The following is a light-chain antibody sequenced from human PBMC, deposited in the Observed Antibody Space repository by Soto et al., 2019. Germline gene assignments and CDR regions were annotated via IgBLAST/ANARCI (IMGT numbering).Light chain of an antibody. V-gene: IGKV3-15*01. CDR3: QQYNNWPSIT. Sequence: EIVLTQSPGTLSLSPGERAPLSCRASQSVSSNLAWYQQKPGQAPRLLIYGASTRATGIPARFSGSGSGTEFTLTISSLQSEDFAVYYCQQYNNWPSITFGQGTRLEIK. CDR1: QSVSSN. J-gene: IGKJ5*01. CDR2: GAS.